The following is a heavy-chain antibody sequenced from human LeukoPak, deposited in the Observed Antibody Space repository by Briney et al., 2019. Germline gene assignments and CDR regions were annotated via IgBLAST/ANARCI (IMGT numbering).Heavy chain of an antibody. Sequence: ASVKVSCKASGYTFTSYGISWVRQAPGQGLEWMGWMNPNSGNTGYAQKFQGRVTMTRNTSISTAYMELSSLRSEDTAVYYCARVGWGWNYGGYYYYMDVWGKGTTVTVSS. CDR1: GYTFTSYG. CDR2: MNPNSGNT. D-gene: IGHD1-7*01. V-gene: IGHV1-8*02. CDR3: ARVGWGWNYGGYYYYMDV. J-gene: IGHJ6*03.